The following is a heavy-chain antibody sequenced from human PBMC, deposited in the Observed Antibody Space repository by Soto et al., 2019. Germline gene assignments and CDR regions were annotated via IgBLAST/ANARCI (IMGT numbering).Heavy chain of an antibody. CDR1: GFTFSSYS. Sequence: GGSLRLSCAASGFTFSSYSMNWVRQAPGKGLEWVSYIRSSSSTIYYADSVKGRFTISRDNAKNSLYLQMNSLRAEDTAVYYCARDPSAAPDYWGQGTLVTVSS. CDR3: ARDPSAAPDY. V-gene: IGHV3-48*01. J-gene: IGHJ4*02. CDR2: IRSSSSTI.